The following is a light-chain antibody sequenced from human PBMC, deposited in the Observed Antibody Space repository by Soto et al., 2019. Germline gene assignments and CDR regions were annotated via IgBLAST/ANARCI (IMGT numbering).Light chain of an antibody. CDR3: QQYFRPWT. CDR2: WAS. J-gene: IGKJ1*01. V-gene: IGKV4-1*01. Sequence: DIVMTQSPDSLAVSLGERATINCKSSQSVLYSSNNKNYLAWYQQKPGQPPKLLIYWASTRESGVPDRFSGSGSGTDFPLTIGSLQAEDVAVYYCQQYFRPWTFGQGTKVEIK. CDR1: QSVLYSSNNKNY.